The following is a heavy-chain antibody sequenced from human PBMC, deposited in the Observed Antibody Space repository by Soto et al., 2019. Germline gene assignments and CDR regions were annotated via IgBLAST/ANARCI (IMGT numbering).Heavy chain of an antibody. J-gene: IGHJ6*02. CDR3: ARDLVLVVAGTYYYGMDV. D-gene: IGHD6-19*01. V-gene: IGHV3-48*02. CDR1: GSTFSSYS. CDR2: ISSSSSTI. Sequence: EGSLRLSCAASGSTFSSYSMNWVRQAPGKGLEWVSYISSSSSTIYYADSVKGRFTISRDNAKNSLYLQMNSLRDEDTAVYYCARDLVLVVAGTYYYGMDVWGQGTTVTVSS.